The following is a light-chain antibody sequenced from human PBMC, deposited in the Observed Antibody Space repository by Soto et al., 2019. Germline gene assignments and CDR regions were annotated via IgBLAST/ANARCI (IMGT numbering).Light chain of an antibody. CDR2: WAS. V-gene: IGKV4-1*01. Sequence: DIVMTQSPDSLAVSLGDRATINCKSSQSVLSNSNNKNYLAWYQHKPGQPPKLLIYWASTRESGVPDRFSGSGSGTDFTLTISRLQAEDVAVYYCQQYYSTPYTFGQGTKLEIK. J-gene: IGKJ2*01. CDR3: QQYYSTPYT. CDR1: QSVLSNSNNKNY.